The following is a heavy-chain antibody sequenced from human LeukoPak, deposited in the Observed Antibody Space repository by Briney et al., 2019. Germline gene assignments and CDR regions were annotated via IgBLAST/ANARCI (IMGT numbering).Heavy chain of an antibody. D-gene: IGHD3-10*02. J-gene: IGHJ5*02. CDR1: GYTFTSYA. CDR2: INAGNGNT. V-gene: IGHV1-3*01. CDR3: AREVWRSPIVFGWFDP. Sequence: ASVKVSCKASGYTFTSYAMHWVRQAPGQRLAWMGWINAGNGNTKYSQKFQGRVTITRDTSASTAYMELSSLRSEDTAVYYCAREVWRSPIVFGWFDPWGQGTLVTVSS.